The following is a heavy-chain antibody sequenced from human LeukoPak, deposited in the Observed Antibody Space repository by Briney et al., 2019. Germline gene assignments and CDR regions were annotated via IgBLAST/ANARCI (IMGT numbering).Heavy chain of an antibody. D-gene: IGHD2-15*01. CDR1: GGSISSYY. CDR3: ARGEYCSGGSCYFRLVY. J-gene: IGHJ4*02. CDR2: IYYSGST. Sequence: PSETLSLTCTVSGGSISSYYWSWIRQPPGKGLEWIGYIYYSGSTNYNPSLKSRVTISVDTSKNQFSLKLSSVTAADTAVYYCARGEYCSGGSCYFRLVYWGQGTLVTVSS. V-gene: IGHV4-59*12.